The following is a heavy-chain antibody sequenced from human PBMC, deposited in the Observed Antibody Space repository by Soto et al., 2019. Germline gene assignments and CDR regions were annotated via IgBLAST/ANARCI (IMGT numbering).Heavy chain of an antibody. D-gene: IGHD2-2*01. CDR3: AHAYGGTSWPNDVFDV. CDR1: GFSLSADGVG. Sequence: QMTLKESGPTLVKPTQTLTLTCTFSGFSLSADGVGVGWIRQPPGKALEWLALIYWDDDQRYSPSLKTRLTITKDTSKNQVVLTMTNMDPVDTATYYCAHAYGGTSWPNDVFDVWGQGTVVTVSS. J-gene: IGHJ3*01. V-gene: IGHV2-5*02. CDR2: IYWDDDQ.